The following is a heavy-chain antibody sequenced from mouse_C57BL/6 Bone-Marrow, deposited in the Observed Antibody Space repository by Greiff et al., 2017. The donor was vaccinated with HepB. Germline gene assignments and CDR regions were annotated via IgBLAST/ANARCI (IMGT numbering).Heavy chain of an antibody. CDR2: IWWDDDK. D-gene: IGHD1-1*01. V-gene: IGHV8-8*01. J-gene: IGHJ4*01. CDR1: GFSLSTFGMG. Sequence: QVTLKVSGPGILQPSQTLSLTCSFSGFSLSTFGMGVGWIRQPSGKGLEWLAHIWWDDDKYYNPALKSRLTISKDTSKNQVFLKIDNVDTADTATYYGARDYYGSSYDYYAMDYWGQGTSVTVSS. CDR3: ARDYYGSSYDYYAMDY.